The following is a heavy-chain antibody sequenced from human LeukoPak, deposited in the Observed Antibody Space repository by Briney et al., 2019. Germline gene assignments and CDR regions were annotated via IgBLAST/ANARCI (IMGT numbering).Heavy chain of an antibody. CDR2: ISHSGSI. Sequence: SETLSLTCGVYGGSFSGSYWSWIRQPPVKGLEWIGEISHSGSISYNSSIKSRVTISVDTSKNQFSLRLRSVTAADTAVYYCARADCSSTSCSGVWGQGTTVTVSS. D-gene: IGHD2-2*01. CDR3: ARADCSSTSCSGV. CDR1: GGSFSGSY. V-gene: IGHV4-34*01. J-gene: IGHJ6*02.